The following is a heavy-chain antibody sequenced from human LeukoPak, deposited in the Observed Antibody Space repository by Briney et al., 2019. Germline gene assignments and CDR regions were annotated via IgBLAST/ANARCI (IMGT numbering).Heavy chain of an antibody. CDR1: GYTFTNYY. Sequence: ASVKVSCKASGYTFTNYYLHWVRQAPGQGLEWMGIINPSGDGTTYAQKFQGRVTMTRDTSTSTVYMELSSLRSEDTALYYCARGLTGYYNNWFDPWGQGTLVTVSS. V-gene: IGHV1-46*01. J-gene: IGHJ5*02. CDR3: ARGLTGYYNNWFDP. D-gene: IGHD3-9*01. CDR2: INPSGDGT.